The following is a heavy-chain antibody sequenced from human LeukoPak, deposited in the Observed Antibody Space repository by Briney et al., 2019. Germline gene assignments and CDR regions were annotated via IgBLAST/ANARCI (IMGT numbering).Heavy chain of an antibody. CDR1: GGSISSGGYS. V-gene: IGHV4-30-2*01. D-gene: IGHD2-2*01. J-gene: IGHJ4*02. Sequence: SETLSLTCAVSGGSISSGGYSWSWIRQPPGKGLEWIGYIYHSGSTYYNPSLKSRVTISVDRSKNQFSLKLSSVTAADTAVYYCARGYCSSTSCFYYFDYWGQGTLATVSS. CDR3: ARGYCSSTSCFYYFDY. CDR2: IYHSGST.